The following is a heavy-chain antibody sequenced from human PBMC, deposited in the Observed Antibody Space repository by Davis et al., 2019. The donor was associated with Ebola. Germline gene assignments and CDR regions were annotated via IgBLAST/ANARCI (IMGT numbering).Heavy chain of an antibody. Sequence: GESLKISCAASGFTVSSNYMSWVRQAPGKGLEWVSVIYSGGSTYYADSVKGRFTISRDNSKNTLYLQMNSLRAEDTAVYYCARDSAVDYYYYYMDVWGKGTTVTVSS. CDR3: ARDSAVDYYYYYMDV. J-gene: IGHJ6*03. CDR1: GFTVSSNY. V-gene: IGHV3-53*01. CDR2: IYSGGST. D-gene: IGHD6-13*01.